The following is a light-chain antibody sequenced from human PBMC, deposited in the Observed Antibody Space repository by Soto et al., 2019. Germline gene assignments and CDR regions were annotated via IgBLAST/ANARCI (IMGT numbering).Light chain of an antibody. V-gene: IGKV1-5*01. CDR2: DAS. CDR1: QSITTF. Sequence: DIQMTQSPSTLSASIGDRVTIPCRASQSITTFLAWYQQKPGKAPQILIYDASKLEPGVPSRLSGSGSGTEFTLTISSLQPDDFATYYCQQYNSYSWTFGQGTKVDIK. J-gene: IGKJ1*01. CDR3: QQYNSYSWT.